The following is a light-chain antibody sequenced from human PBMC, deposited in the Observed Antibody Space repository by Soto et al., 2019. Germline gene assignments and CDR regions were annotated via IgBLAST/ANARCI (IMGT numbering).Light chain of an antibody. V-gene: IGKV1-27*01. CDR1: QGISNY. CDR2: PAS. CDR3: QKYNSALGT. Sequence: DIQMTQSPSSLSASVGDRVTITCRASQGISNYLAWYQQKPGKVPKLLIYPASTLQSGVPSRFSGSGYGTDFTLTISSLQPEDVATYYCQKYNSALGTFGQGTKVEIK. J-gene: IGKJ1*01.